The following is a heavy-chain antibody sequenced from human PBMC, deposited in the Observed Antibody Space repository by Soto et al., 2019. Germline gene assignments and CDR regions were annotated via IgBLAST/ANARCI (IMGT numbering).Heavy chain of an antibody. Sequence: QVQLVESGGGVVHPGRCLRLSCAASGFSFSAYTMHWVRQFPGKWLEWVAVISFGGNSKYYADSLKGRFNISRDNSDNTLFLQMNNRREDDKSLYYCARAGYSSSQGDYFYGMDVGGQGTTVTFSS. J-gene: IGHJ6*02. V-gene: IGHV3-30-3*01. CDR3: ARAGYSSSQGDYFYGMDV. CDR2: ISFGGNSK. CDR1: GFSFSAYT. D-gene: IGHD6-13*01.